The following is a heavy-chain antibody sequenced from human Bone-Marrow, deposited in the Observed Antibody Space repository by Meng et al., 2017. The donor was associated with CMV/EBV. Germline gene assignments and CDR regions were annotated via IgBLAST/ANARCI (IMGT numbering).Heavy chain of an antibody. CDR3: AREGRYYDFWSGYYKGTYYYYYGMDD. D-gene: IGHD3-3*01. V-gene: IGHV4-61*01. J-gene: IGHJ6*02. Sequence: GSLRLSCTVSGGSVSSGSYYWSWIRQPPGKGLEWIGYIYYSGSTNYNPSLKSRVTISVDTSKNQFSLKLSSVTAADTAVYYCAREGRYYDFWSGYYKGTYYYYYGMDDWGQGTTVTVSS. CDR2: IYYSGST. CDR1: GGSVSSGSYY.